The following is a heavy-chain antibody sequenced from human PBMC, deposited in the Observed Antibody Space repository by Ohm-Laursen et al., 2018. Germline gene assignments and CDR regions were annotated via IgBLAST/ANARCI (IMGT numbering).Heavy chain of an antibody. CDR1: GFTFDDYA. CDR2: ISWNSGSI. V-gene: IGHV3-9*01. D-gene: IGHD3-22*01. Sequence: SLRLSCAASGFTFDDYAMHWVRQAPGKGLEWVSGISWNSGSIGYADSVKGRFTISRDSAKNSLYLQMSSLRAEDTAIYYCARIGHYYDSSGYYKPFDYWGQGTLVTVSS. J-gene: IGHJ4*02. CDR3: ARIGHYYDSSGYYKPFDY.